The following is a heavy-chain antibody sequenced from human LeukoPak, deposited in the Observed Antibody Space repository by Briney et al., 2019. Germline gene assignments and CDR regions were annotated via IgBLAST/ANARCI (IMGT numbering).Heavy chain of an antibody. CDR1: GFTFSTYT. CDR2: NSGSSGSI. J-gene: IGHJ6*03. CDR3: ARFAAGGSYYYYMDV. V-gene: IGHV3-48*01. Sequence: GGSLRLSCAASGFTFSTYTMNWARQAPGKGLEWVSYNSGSSGSIYYADSVKGRFTISRDNAKNSLYLQMNSLRADDTAVYYCARFAAGGSYYYYMDVWGKGTTVTVSS. D-gene: IGHD6-25*01.